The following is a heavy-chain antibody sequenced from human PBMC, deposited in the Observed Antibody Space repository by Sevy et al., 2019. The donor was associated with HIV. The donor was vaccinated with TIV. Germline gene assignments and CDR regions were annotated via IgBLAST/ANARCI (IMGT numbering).Heavy chain of an antibody. CDR2: IKHDGSQK. J-gene: IGHJ4*02. CDR3: ARADLVKNFDN. V-gene: IGHV3-7*01. CDR1: GFTFSSYW. D-gene: IGHD2-8*02. Sequence: GGSLRLSCAASGFTFSSYWMSWVRRAPGKGLEWVANIKHDGSQKYYVDSVKGRFTISRVNAKNSLDLQMNSLRDDDTAVYYCARADLVKNFDNWGQGTLVTVSS.